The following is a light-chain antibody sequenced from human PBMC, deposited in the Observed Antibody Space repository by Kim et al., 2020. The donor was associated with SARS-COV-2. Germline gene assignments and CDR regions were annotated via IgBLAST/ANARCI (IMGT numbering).Light chain of an antibody. CDR3: QQRYNWPPLT. Sequence: YPGQRPAPSCRASQRFRSSSAWYQQKPGQAPRLLIYDASNRATGIPARFSGSGSGTDFTLTISSLEPEDFAVYYCQQRYNWPPLTFGGGTKVDIK. J-gene: IGKJ4*01. CDR1: QRFRSS. V-gene: IGKV3-11*01. CDR2: DAS.